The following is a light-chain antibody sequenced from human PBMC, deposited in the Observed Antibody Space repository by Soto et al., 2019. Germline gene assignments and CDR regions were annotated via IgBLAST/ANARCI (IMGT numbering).Light chain of an antibody. J-gene: IGLJ3*02. V-gene: IGLV1-40*01. CDR1: SSNIGSGYD. Sequence: QSVLTQPPSVSGAPGQRVTISCTGSSSNIGSGYDVHWYQQLPGTAPKLLIYGNSNRPSGVPDRFSGSKSGTSASLAITGLQAEDEADYYCQSYDSSLSGWVLGGETTLTVL. CDR2: GNS. CDR3: QSYDSSLSGWV.